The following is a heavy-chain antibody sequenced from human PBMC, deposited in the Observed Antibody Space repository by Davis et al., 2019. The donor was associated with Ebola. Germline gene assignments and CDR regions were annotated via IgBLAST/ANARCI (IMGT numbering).Heavy chain of an antibody. CDR1: GGTFSSYA. D-gene: IGHD2-2*01. J-gene: IGHJ6*02. CDR3: ARVSVVVPYGMDV. CDR2: IIPILGIA. V-gene: IGHV1-69*04. Sequence: SVKVSCKASGGTFSSYAISWVRQAPGQGLEWMGRIIPILGIANYAQKFQGRVTITADRSTSTAYMELSSLRSEDTAVYYCARVSVVVPYGMDVWGQGTTVTVSS.